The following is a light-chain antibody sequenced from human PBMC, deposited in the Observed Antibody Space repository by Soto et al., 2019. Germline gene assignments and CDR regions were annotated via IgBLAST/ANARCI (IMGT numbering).Light chain of an antibody. V-gene: IGKV3-15*01. CDR2: DTS. CDR1: QSITNN. Sequence: ETVMTQSPATLSVSPGERATLSCRASQSITNNVAWYQQRPGQAPRLLIYDTSTRATGIPARFSGSGSGTEFTLTISSLQSEGFAVYYCQQYKTWPRTFGQGTKVEI. CDR3: QQYKTWPRT. J-gene: IGKJ1*01.